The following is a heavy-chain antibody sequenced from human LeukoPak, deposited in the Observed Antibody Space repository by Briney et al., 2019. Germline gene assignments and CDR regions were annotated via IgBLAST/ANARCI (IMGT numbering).Heavy chain of an antibody. D-gene: IGHD4-17*01. CDR3: ARRTTATHDAFDI. CDR2: IYHSGST. CDR1: GGSIISGGYS. Sequence: PSETLSLTCAVSGGSIISGGYSWSWIRQPPGKGLEWIGNIYHSGSTYYNLSLKSRVTISVERSKSQFSLKLSAVTAADTAVYYCARRTTATHDAFDIWGQGTMVTVSS. V-gene: IGHV4-30-2*01. J-gene: IGHJ3*02.